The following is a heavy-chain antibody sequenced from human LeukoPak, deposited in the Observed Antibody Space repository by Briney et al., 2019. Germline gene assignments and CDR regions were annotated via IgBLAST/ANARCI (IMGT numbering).Heavy chain of an antibody. Sequence: SVKVSWQASGGTFRSYAISWVRQAPGQGLGWMGRIIPILGIANYAQTFQGGVTITANKSTNTAYMELSSLRSEDTAVYYWAKTYYDILTGYETLRESDYWGQGTLVTVSS. J-gene: IGHJ4*02. CDR1: GGTFRSYA. D-gene: IGHD3-9*01. CDR3: AKTYYDILTGYETLRESDY. CDR2: IIPILGIA. V-gene: IGHV1-69*04.